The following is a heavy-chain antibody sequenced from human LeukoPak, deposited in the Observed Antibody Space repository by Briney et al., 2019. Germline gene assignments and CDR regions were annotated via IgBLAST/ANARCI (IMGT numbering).Heavy chain of an antibody. V-gene: IGHV3-30*04. Sequence: GGSLRLSCAASGFTFSSYAMHWVRQAPGKGLEWVAVISYDGSNKYYADSVKGRFTISRDNSKNTLYLQMNSLRAEDTAVYYCAKEAWGSGYLYYYYYYMDVWGKGTTVTISS. D-gene: IGHD3-22*01. CDR2: ISYDGSNK. CDR1: GFTFSSYA. CDR3: AKEAWGSGYLYYYYYYMDV. J-gene: IGHJ6*03.